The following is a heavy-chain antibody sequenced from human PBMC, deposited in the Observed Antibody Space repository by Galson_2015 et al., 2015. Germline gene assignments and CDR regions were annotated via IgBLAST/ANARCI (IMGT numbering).Heavy chain of an antibody. CDR2: ISSSSSTI. D-gene: IGHD2-15*01. V-gene: IGHV3-48*02. Sequence: SLRLSCAASGFTFSSYSMNWVRQAPGQGLEWVSYISSSSSTIYYADSVKGRFTISRDNAKNSLYLQMNSLRDEDTAVYYCARDGDCSGGSCYPTPLVYWGQGTLVTVSS. J-gene: IGHJ4*02. CDR3: ARDGDCSGGSCYPTPLVY. CDR1: GFTFSSYS.